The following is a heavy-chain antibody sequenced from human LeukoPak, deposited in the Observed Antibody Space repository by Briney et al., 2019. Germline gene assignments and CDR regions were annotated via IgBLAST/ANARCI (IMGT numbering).Heavy chain of an antibody. CDR2: FHSSSGGA. V-gene: IGHV1-2*02. Sequence: ASVAVSCRASAYTFRDYYVHWVRPAAARGLAWMGCFHSSSGGAGYAQKFQGRVIMTRDTSISTAYMQLTRLTSDDTAVYYCAIKRIHGNPFDYWGQGTLVTISS. CDR3: AIKRIHGNPFDY. D-gene: IGHD2/OR15-2a*01. J-gene: IGHJ4*02. CDR1: AYTFRDYY.